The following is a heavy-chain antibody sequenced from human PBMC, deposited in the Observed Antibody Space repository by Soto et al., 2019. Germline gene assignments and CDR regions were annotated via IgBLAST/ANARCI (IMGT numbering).Heavy chain of an antibody. Sequence: PSETLSLTCTVSGGSISSSSYYWGWIRQPPGKGLEWIGSIYYSGSTYYNPSLKSRVTISVDTSKNQFSLKLSSVTAADTAVYYCALTQLNYDSSGYQLTYNWFDPWGQGTLVTVSS. J-gene: IGHJ5*02. D-gene: IGHD3-22*01. CDR3: ALTQLNYDSSGYQLTYNWFDP. CDR1: GGSISSSSYY. V-gene: IGHV4-39*01. CDR2: IYYSGST.